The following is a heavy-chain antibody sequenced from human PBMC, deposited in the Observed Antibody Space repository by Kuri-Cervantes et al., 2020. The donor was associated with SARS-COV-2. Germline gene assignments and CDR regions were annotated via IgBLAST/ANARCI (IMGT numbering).Heavy chain of an antibody. V-gene: IGHV4-39*07. D-gene: IGHD5-18*01. CDR1: GGSISSSSYY. CDR2: IYYSGST. CDR3: ARDYSNYFDY. J-gene: IGHJ4*02. Sequence: SETLSLTCTVSGGSISSSSYYWGWIRQPPGKGLEWIGSIYYSGSTYYNPSLKSRVTISVDTSKNQFSLKMSSVTAADTAVYFCARDYSNYFDYWGQGTMVTVSS.